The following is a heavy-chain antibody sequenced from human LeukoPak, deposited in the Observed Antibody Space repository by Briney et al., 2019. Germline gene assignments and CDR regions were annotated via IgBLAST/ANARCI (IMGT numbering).Heavy chain of an antibody. J-gene: IGHJ6*02. CDR1: GYTFTSYD. Sequence: ASVKVSCKASGYTFTSYDINWVRQATGQGLEWMGWMNPNSANTGYAQKFQGRVTMTRNTSISTAYMELSSLRSEDTAVYYCARCSSGWYWYYYYGMDVWGQGTTVTVSS. D-gene: IGHD6-19*01. CDR2: MNPNSANT. V-gene: IGHV1-8*01. CDR3: ARCSSGWYWYYYYGMDV.